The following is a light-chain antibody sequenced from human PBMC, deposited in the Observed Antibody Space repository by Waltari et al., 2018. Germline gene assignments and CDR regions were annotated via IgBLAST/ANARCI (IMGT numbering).Light chain of an antibody. J-gene: IGLJ1*01. CDR1: SSDVGSSNL. Sequence: QSALTQPASVSGSPGQSITISCTGTSSDVGSSNLVPWYQQHPGKAPKLMIYEGSKRPSGVSNRFSGSKSGNTASLTISGLQAEDEADYFCSSYAGSSTLYVFGTGTKVTVL. CDR3: SSYAGSSTLYV. V-gene: IGLV2-23*01. CDR2: EGS.